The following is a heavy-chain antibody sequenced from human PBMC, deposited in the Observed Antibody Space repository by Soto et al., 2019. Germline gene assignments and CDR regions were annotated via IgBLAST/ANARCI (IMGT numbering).Heavy chain of an antibody. J-gene: IGHJ4*02. CDR3: ASSLTGYSRFNS. CDR2: IYYSGST. CDR1: GGSISSYY. V-gene: IGHV4-59*08. D-gene: IGHD3-9*01. Sequence: LETLSLTCIVSGGSISSYYWGWVRQPPGKGLEWIGYIYYSGSTNYNPSLKSRVTISVDTSKNQFSLKLSSVTAADTAVYYCASSLTGYSRFNSWGQGTLVTVSS.